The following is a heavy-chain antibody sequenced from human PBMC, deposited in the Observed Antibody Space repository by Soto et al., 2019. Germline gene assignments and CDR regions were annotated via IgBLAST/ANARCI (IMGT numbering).Heavy chain of an antibody. J-gene: IGHJ6*02. CDR2: ISGSGGST. D-gene: IGHD3-10*01. CDR3: AKDASSIVLLRFGEFLAF. Sequence: GGSLRLCCAASRFTLSSYAMSCVRQAPRKGLEWVSAISGSGGSTYYADSVKGRFTISRDNSKNTLYLQMNSLRAEDTAVYYCAKDASSIVLLRFGEFLAFWCPGLTVTVS. CDR1: RFTLSSYA. V-gene: IGHV3-23*01.